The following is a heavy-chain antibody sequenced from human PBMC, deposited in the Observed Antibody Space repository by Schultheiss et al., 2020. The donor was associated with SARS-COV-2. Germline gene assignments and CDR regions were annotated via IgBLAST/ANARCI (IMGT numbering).Heavy chain of an antibody. V-gene: IGHV3-48*01. Sequence: GGSLRLSCAASGFTFSSYEMNWVRQAPGKGLEWVSYINSRSSTIYYADSVKGRFTISRDNAKNSLYLQMNSLRAEDTAVYYCARDIGMEWSPALYWGQGTLVTGSS. CDR1: GFTFSSYE. CDR2: INSRSSTI. J-gene: IGHJ4*02. D-gene: IGHD3-3*01. CDR3: ARDIGMEWSPALY.